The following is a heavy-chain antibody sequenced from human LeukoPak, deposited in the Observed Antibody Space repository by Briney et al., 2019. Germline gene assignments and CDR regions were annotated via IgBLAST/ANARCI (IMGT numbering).Heavy chain of an antibody. D-gene: IGHD6-13*01. V-gene: IGHV3-30-3*01. Sequence: GGSLRLSCAASRLTFSSYAMHWVRQAPGKGLEWVAVISYDGSNKYYADSVKGRFTISRDNSKNTLYLQMNSLRTEDTAVYYCAIIPDSSSWLHSDYWGQGTLVTVSS. CDR2: ISYDGSNK. CDR3: AIIPDSSSWLHSDY. J-gene: IGHJ4*02. CDR1: RLTFSSYA.